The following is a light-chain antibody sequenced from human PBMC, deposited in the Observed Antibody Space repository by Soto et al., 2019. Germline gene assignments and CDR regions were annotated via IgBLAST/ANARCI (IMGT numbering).Light chain of an antibody. CDR3: QAWDSSVV. Sequence: YELTQPPSVSVSPGQTASITCSGDKLGDKYACWYQQKPGQSPVLVIYQDSKRPSGIPERFSGSNSGNTATLTISGTQAMDEADYYCQAWDSSVVFGGGTQLTVL. CDR1: KLGDKY. J-gene: IGLJ2*01. CDR2: QDS. V-gene: IGLV3-1*01.